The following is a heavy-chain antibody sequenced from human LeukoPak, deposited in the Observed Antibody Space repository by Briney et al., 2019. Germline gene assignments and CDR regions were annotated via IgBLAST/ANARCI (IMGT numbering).Heavy chain of an antibody. CDR2: IYTSGST. V-gene: IGHV4-4*07. J-gene: IGHJ6*03. D-gene: IGHD2-2*01. Sequence: SETLSLTCTVSGGSISSYYWSWIRQPAGKGLEWIGRIYTSGSTNYNPSLKSRVTMSVDTSKNQFSLKLSSVTAADTAVYYCARDGDRYCSSTSCSYMDVWGKGTTVTVSS. CDR3: ARDGDRYCSSTSCSYMDV. CDR1: GGSISSYY.